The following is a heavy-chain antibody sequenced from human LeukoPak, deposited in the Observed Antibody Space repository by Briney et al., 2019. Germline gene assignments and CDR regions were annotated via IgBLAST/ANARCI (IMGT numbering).Heavy chain of an antibody. Sequence: SETLSLTCTVSGDSINSLDLWSWVRQPPGKGLEWIGEMYLSGTTHSNPSVKSRVTISIDKSKNQFSLKLSSVTAADTAVYYCAAKRXNCGGDCYLAYWGQGTLVTVSS. CDR2: MYLSGTT. J-gene: IGHJ4*02. V-gene: IGHV4-4*02. CDR1: GDSINSLDL. D-gene: IGHD2-21*02. CDR3: AAKRXNCGGDCYLAY.